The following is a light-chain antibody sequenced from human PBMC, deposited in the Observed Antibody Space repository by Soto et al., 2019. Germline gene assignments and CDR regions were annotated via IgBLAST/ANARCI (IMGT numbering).Light chain of an antibody. CDR1: SSDVGGHNY. CDR2: EVS. Sequence: QSALTQPPYASGSPGQSVTISCTGTSSDVGGHNYVSWYQQHPGKAPKLMIYEVSKRPSGVPDRFSGSKSGNTASLTVSGLQAEDEADYYCSSYAGSNNFPYVFGTGTKLTVL. CDR3: SSYAGSNNFPYV. V-gene: IGLV2-8*01. J-gene: IGLJ1*01.